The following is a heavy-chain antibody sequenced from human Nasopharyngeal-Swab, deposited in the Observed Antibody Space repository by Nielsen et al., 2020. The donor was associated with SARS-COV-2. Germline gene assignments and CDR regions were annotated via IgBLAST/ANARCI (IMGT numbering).Heavy chain of an antibody. CDR1: GGTFSSYG. V-gene: IGHV1-69*10. CDR2: IIPILLIT. Sequence: SVKVSCKTSGGTFSSYGISWFRQAPGQGLEWMGGIIPILLITNYAQKFQDRVTITADKSTSTAYMELSSLRSEDTAAYYCARGGWLRKDYYYSYYYMDVWGKGTTVTVSS. CDR3: ARGGWLRKDYYYSYYYMDV. J-gene: IGHJ6*03. D-gene: IGHD5-24*01.